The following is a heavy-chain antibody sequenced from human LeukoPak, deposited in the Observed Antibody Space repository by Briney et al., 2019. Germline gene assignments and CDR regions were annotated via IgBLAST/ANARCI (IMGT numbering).Heavy chain of an antibody. CDR2: IKQDGSEK. V-gene: IGHV3-7*01. D-gene: IGHD2-21*02. Sequence: GGSLRLSCAASGFTFRSYWMSWVRQAPGKGLEWVANIKQDGSEKYYVYSVKGRFTISRDNVKNSLYLQMNSLRVQAKAVYYCARESGGVTLDAFDIWGQGTMVTVSS. CDR1: GFTFRSYW. J-gene: IGHJ3*02. CDR3: ARESGGVTLDAFDI.